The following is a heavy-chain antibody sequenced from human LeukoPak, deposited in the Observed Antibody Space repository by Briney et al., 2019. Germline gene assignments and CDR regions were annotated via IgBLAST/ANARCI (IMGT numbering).Heavy chain of an antibody. CDR3: AKGAYDYIEMGYFDY. Sequence: GGSLRLSCAASGFSLSNSAMSWVRQAPGKGLEWVSLIIASSGSTFYADSVKGRFTISRDNFKNTLYLQMNSLRAEDTAVYYCAKGAYDYIEMGYFDYWGQGTLVTVSS. J-gene: IGHJ4*02. D-gene: IGHD5-12*01. CDR2: IIASSGST. CDR1: GFSLSNSA. V-gene: IGHV3-23*01.